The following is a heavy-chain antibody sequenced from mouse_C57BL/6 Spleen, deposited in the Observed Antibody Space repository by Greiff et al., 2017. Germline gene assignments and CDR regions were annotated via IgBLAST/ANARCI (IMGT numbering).Heavy chain of an antibody. CDR2: IDPSSGGT. V-gene: IGHV1-72*01. J-gene: IGHJ2*01. CDR3: ASFTTVAPYYFDY. CDR1: GYTFTSYW. D-gene: IGHD1-1*01. Sequence: VQLQQPGAELVKPGASVKLSCKASGYTFTSYWMHWVKQRPGRGLEWIGRIDPSSGGTNYNEKFKSKATLTVDKPSSTAYMQLSSLTSEYSAVYFCASFTTVAPYYFDYWGQGTTLTVSS.